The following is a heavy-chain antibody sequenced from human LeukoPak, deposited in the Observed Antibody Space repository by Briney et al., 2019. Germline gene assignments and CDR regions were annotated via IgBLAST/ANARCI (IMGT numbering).Heavy chain of an antibody. Sequence: GSLRLSCTASGFIFNDYWMSWVRQAPGKGLEWVANIKQDGGEKYYVDSVKGRFTISRDNAKSSLYLQMSSLRAEDTAVYYCARDREPGTSASRFDYWGQGTLVTVSS. D-gene: IGHD2-8*02. V-gene: IGHV3-7*01. CDR2: IKQDGGEK. J-gene: IGHJ4*02. CDR1: GFIFNDYW. CDR3: ARDREPGTSASRFDY.